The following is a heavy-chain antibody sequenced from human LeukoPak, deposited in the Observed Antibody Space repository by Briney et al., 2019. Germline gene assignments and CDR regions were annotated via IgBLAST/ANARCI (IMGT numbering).Heavy chain of an antibody. Sequence: GGSLRLSCAASGFTFSSYDMNWVRQAPGKGLEWVSYISNSGSTIYYADSVKGRFTISRDSAKNSLYLQMNSLRAEDTAVYFCVRVISGTYYVFDYWGQGTLVTVSS. D-gene: IGHD1-26*01. CDR2: ISNSGSTI. CDR3: VRVISGTYYVFDY. CDR1: GFTFSSYD. J-gene: IGHJ4*02. V-gene: IGHV3-48*03.